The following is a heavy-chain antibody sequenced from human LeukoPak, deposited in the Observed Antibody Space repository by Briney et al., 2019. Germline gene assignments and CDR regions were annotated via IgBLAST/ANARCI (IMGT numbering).Heavy chain of an antibody. V-gene: IGHV3-49*03. Sequence: GGSLRLSCAASGFTFSSYAMSWFRQAPGKGLEWVGFIRSKAYGGTTEYAASVKGRFTISRDDSKSIAYLQMNSLKTEDTAVYYCTRASRSMVRGVIIKGGYWGQGTLVTVSS. J-gene: IGHJ4*02. CDR2: IRSKAYGGTT. CDR1: GFTFSSYA. D-gene: IGHD3-10*01. CDR3: TRASRSMVRGVIIKGGY.